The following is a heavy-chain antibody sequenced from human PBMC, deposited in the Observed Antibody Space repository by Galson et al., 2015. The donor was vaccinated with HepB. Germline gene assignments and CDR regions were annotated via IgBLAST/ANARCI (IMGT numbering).Heavy chain of an antibody. Sequence: SEPLSLTCAVYGESFNGHYWTWIRQPPGKGLEWIGEIDHSANTNYSPSLKSRVTISVDMSKYQFSLKLSSVTAADTAVYYCASRAQWLAHSYFDSWGQGTLVPVSS. J-gene: IGHJ4*02. V-gene: IGHV4-34*01. CDR2: IDHSANT. CDR3: ASRAQWLAHSYFDS. CDR1: GESFNGHY. D-gene: IGHD6-19*01.